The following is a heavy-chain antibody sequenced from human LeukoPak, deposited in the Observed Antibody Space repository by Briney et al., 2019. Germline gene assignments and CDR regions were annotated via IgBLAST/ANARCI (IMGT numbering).Heavy chain of an antibody. CDR3: ARDFGANNWFDP. J-gene: IGHJ5*02. D-gene: IGHD3-10*01. Sequence: GGSLRLSCAASGFTFSDYYMSWVRQAPGKGLEWVSYISSSSSYTNYADSVKGRFTISRANAKNSLYLQMNSLRAEDTAVYYCARDFGANNWFDPWGQGTLVTVSS. CDR1: GFTFSDYY. V-gene: IGHV3-11*06. CDR2: ISSSSSYT.